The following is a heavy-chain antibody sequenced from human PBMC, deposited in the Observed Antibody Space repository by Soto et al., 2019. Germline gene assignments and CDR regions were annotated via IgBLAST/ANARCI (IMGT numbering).Heavy chain of an antibody. Sequence: EVQLLESGGGVGQPGGSLRLSCVASGFNFKKFAMAWVGQAAGGGLEGVSGISCCGGSASYADSVKGRFSIARDNSKNTVSLQLNSLRLEDTAQYYCSKADGQQWLIPHLDNWGQGTLVTVS. CDR1: GFNFKKFA. J-gene: IGHJ4*02. CDR3: SKADGQQWLIPHLDN. D-gene: IGHD6-19*01. V-gene: IGHV3-23*01. CDR2: ISCCGGSA.